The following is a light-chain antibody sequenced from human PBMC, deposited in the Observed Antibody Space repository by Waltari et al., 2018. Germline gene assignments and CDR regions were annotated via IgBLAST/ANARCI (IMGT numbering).Light chain of an antibody. CDR2: EAT. CDR1: RSDIGAYNF. Sequence: QSVLTQPASVSGSPGQSITISCTGTRSDIGAYNFVSWFQQPPSQPPRLLISEATKRPSGVSYRFSGSKSGNTASLSISDLQAEDEADYYCCSYVGGSRVLFGGGTKLTV. CDR3: CSYVGGSRVL. J-gene: IGLJ2*01. V-gene: IGLV2-23*01.